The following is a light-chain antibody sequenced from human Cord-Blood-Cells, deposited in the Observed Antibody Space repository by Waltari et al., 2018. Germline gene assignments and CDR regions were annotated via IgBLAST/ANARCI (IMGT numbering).Light chain of an antibody. CDR3: QQYDNLPT. V-gene: IGKV1-33*01. J-gene: IGKJ2*01. Sequence: IQMTQSRSSRSASVGDRVTITCQASQDISNYLNWHQQKPGKAPKLLIYDASNLETGVPSRFSGSGSGTDFTFTISSLQPEDIATYYCQQYDNLPTIGQGTKLEIK. CDR1: QDISNY. CDR2: DAS.